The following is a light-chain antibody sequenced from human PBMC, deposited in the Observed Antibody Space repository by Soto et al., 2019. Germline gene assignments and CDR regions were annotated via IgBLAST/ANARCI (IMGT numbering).Light chain of an antibody. CDR1: QSVSSSY. CDR2: GAS. V-gene: IGKV3-20*01. Sequence: EIVLTQSPGTLSLSPGERATLSCRASQSVSSSYLAWYQQKPGQAPRLLIYGASSRATGIPDSFSGSGSGTDFTLTISRLEPEDVAVYYCEQYDSSQYTFGQGTKLEIK. CDR3: EQYDSSQYT. J-gene: IGKJ2*01.